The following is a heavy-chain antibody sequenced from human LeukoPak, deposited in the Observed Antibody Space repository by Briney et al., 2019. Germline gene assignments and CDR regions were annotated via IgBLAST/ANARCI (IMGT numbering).Heavy chain of an antibody. Sequence: SGGSLRLSCAASGFTVSSNYMNWVRQAPGKGLEWVAFVRYDGINKYYADSVKGRFTISRDNSKNTLYLQMNSLRAEDTAVYYCAKDRGAGAATYAFDIWGQGTMVTVSS. J-gene: IGHJ3*02. V-gene: IGHV3-30*02. D-gene: IGHD2-15*01. CDR3: AKDRGAGAATYAFDI. CDR1: GFTVSSNY. CDR2: VRYDGINK.